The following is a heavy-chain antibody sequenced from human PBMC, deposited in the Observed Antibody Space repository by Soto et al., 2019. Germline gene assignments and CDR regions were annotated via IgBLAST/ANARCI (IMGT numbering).Heavy chain of an antibody. D-gene: IGHD3-22*01. V-gene: IGHV1-2*02. CDR1: GYTLTGYY. Sequence: QAQLVQSGAEVKKPGTSLRVSCKASGYTLTGYYLHWVRQAPGQGLEWMGWLNPDTGEAIYAQRFEGRVTMTRDTTISTAYMGVKRLGSDDTAVYYCARGGYYDSGIYKGDLDVWGQGTLVTVSS. CDR2: LNPDTGEA. J-gene: IGHJ3*01. CDR3: ARGGYYDSGIYKGDLDV.